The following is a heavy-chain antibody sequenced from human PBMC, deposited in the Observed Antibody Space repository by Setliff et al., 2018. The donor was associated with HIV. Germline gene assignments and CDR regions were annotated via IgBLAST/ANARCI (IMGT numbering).Heavy chain of an antibody. CDR2: IRSSGDT. CDR1: GASISSYY. V-gene: IGHV4-39*01. J-gene: IGHJ4*02. Sequence: SETLSLTCTVSGASISSYYWGWIRQSPGKGLEWIASIRSSGDTYYNPSLQSRVIISVGTSNNQISLKLTSVTAADTAVYYCTIPASSLAPNWGRGTQVTVSS. CDR3: TIPASSLAPN.